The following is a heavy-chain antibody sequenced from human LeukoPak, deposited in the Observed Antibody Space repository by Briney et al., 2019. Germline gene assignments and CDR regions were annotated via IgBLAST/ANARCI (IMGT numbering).Heavy chain of an antibody. CDR1: GGTFSSYA. J-gene: IGHJ6*04. Sequence: ASVKVSCKASGGTFSSYAISWVRQAPGQGLEWMGGIIPIFGTANYAQKFQGRVTITADESTSTAYMELSSLRSEDTAVYYCARANYDILTGCRHYYYGMDVWGKGTTVTVSS. D-gene: IGHD3-9*01. CDR3: ARANYDILTGCRHYYYGMDV. CDR2: IIPIFGTA. V-gene: IGHV1-69*13.